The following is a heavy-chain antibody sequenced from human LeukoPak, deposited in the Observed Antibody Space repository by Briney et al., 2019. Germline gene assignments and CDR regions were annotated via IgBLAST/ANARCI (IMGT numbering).Heavy chain of an antibody. CDR2: INSDGSST. Sequence: GGSLRLSCAASGLTFSSHWMHWVRQAPGKGLVWVSRINSDGSSTSYADSVKGRFTISRDNAKDTLYLQMNSLRAEDTAVYYCAREGYYYYYGMDVWGQGTTVTVSS. CDR3: AREGYYYYYGMDV. J-gene: IGHJ6*02. V-gene: IGHV3-74*01. CDR1: GLTFSSHW.